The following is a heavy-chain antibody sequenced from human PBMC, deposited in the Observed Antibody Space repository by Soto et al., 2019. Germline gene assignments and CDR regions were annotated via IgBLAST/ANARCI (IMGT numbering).Heavy chain of an antibody. D-gene: IGHD5-18*01. V-gene: IGHV4-34*01. Sequence: SETLSLTCAVYGGSFSGYYWSWIRQPPGKGLEWIGEINHSGSTNYNPSLKSRVTISVDTSKNQFSLKLSSVTAADTAVYYCARGRRWIQLWAQGGYFDYWGQGTLVTVSS. J-gene: IGHJ4*02. CDR2: INHSGST. CDR3: ARGRRWIQLWAQGGYFDY. CDR1: GGSFSGYY.